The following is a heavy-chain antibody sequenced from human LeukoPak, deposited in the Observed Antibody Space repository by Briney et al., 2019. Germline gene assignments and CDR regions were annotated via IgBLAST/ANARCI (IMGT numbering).Heavy chain of an antibody. CDR2: ISRTGSAL. D-gene: IGHD2-21*02. Sequence: PGGSLRLSCVASGSTFSPFAMTWVRQAPGKGLEWVSAISRTGSALYYADSVMGRFTISRDDPKNTLYLQMDNLRADDTAVYYCAMGSTDYFYYMDVWGKGTTVTVSS. J-gene: IGHJ6*03. V-gene: IGHV3-23*01. CDR1: GSTFSPFA. CDR3: AMGSTDYFYYMDV.